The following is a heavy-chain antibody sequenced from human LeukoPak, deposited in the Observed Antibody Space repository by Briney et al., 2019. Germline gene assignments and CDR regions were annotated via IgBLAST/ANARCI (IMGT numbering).Heavy chain of an antibody. CDR3: ARVMAVVVPVNAFDI. J-gene: IGHJ3*02. CDR2: IYYSGST. D-gene: IGHD2-2*01. V-gene: IGHV4-61*01. Sequence: SETLSLTCIVSGYSISSGYYWGWIRQPPGKGLEWIGYIYYSGSTNYNPSLKSRVTISVDTSKNQFSLKLSSVTAADTAVYYCARVMAVVVPVNAFDIWGQGTMVTVSS. CDR1: GYSISSGYY.